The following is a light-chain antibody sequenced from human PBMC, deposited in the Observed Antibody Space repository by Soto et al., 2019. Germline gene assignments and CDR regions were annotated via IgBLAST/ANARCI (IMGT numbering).Light chain of an antibody. J-gene: IGKJ1*01. Sequence: AIQLTQSPSFLSASVGDRVSITCRASQGIRNDLGWYQHKPGKAPKLLIHGASSLQSGVPSRFSGSASGTEFTLTISSLQPEDLASYYCLQDHSYPWTFGQGTKVEI. CDR1: QGIRND. CDR2: GAS. V-gene: IGKV1-6*01. CDR3: LQDHSYPWT.